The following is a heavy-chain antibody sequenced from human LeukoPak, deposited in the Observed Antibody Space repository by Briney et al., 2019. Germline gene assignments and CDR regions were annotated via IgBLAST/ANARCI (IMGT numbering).Heavy chain of an antibody. CDR3: AISLPGPYYYDSSAKGY. CDR1: GFAFSSYA. J-gene: IGHJ4*02. Sequence: GGSLRLSCAAAGFAFSSYAMSWVRQAPGKGLEWVSAISGSGGSTYYADSVKGRFTISRDNSKNTLYVQMNSLRAEDTAVYYCAISLPGPYYYDSSAKGYWGQGTLVTVSS. D-gene: IGHD3-22*01. V-gene: IGHV3-23*01. CDR2: ISGSGGST.